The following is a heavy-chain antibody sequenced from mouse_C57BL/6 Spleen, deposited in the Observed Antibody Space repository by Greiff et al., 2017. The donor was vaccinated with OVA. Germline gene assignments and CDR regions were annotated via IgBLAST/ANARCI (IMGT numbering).Heavy chain of an antibody. CDR2: IYPGSGST. D-gene: IGHD2-5*01. CDR3: ARGSYYSNYFDY. V-gene: IGHV1-55*01. J-gene: IGHJ2*01. Sequence: QVQLQQPGAELVKPGASVKMSCKASGYTFTSYWIPWVKQRPGQGLEWIGDIYPGSGSTNYNEKFKSKATLTVDTSSSTAYMQLSSLTSEDSAVYYCARGSYYSNYFDYWGQGTTLTVSS. CDR1: GYTFTSYW.